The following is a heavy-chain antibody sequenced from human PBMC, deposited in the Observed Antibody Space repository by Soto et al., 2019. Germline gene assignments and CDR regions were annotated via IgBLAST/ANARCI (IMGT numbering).Heavy chain of an antibody. V-gene: IGHV3-23*01. J-gene: IGHJ4*02. Sequence: PGVSLRLSFAASGFTFSSYSMSWVRQAPGKGLEWVSAISGSGGSTYYADSVKGRFTISRDNSKNTLYLQMNSLRAEDTAVYYCAKATYYYYDSSGYYYDYWGQGTLVTVSS. CDR3: AKATYYYYDSSGYYYDY. D-gene: IGHD3-22*01. CDR1: GFTFSSYS. CDR2: ISGSGGST.